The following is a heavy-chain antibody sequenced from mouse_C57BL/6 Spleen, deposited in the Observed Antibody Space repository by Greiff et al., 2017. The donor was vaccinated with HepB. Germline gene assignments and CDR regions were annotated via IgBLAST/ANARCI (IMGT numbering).Heavy chain of an antibody. V-gene: IGHV5-16*01. Sequence: EVKLMESEGGLVQPGSSMKLSCTASGFTFSDYYMAWVRQVPEKGLEWVANINYDGSSTYYLDSLKSRFIISRDNAKNILYLQMSSLKSEDTATYYCARDRGNSRGFDYWGQGTTLTVSS. CDR2: INYDGSST. CDR3: ARDRGNSRGFDY. CDR1: GFTFSDYY. J-gene: IGHJ2*01. D-gene: IGHD2-1*01.